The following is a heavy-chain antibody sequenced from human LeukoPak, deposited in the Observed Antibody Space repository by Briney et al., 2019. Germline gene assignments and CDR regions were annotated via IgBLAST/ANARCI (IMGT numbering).Heavy chain of an antibody. Sequence: GGSLRLSCAASGFTFSSYAMSWVRQAPGKGLEWVSGISGSGGSTYYADSVKGRFTISRDNAKNSLYLQMNSLRAEDTAVYFCARDKSCASWGQGTLVTVSS. CDR3: ARDKSCAS. CDR1: GFTFSSYA. V-gene: IGHV3-23*01. J-gene: IGHJ4*02. CDR2: ISGSGGST. D-gene: IGHD3-16*01.